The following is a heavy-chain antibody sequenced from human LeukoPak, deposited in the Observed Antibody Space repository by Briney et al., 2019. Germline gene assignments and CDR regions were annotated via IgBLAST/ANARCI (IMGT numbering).Heavy chain of an antibody. CDR3: ARGEGTYYYGSGSYRV. Sequence: SETLSLTCRVSGVSISSGSNYWGWIRQPPGKTLQWIGSIYSSGSTYYNSSLKSRVIILIDTAKNHFSLNLSSVTAADTAVYYCARGEGTYYYGSGSYRVWGQGTLVTVSS. J-gene: IGHJ4*02. CDR2: IYSSGST. CDR1: GVSISSGSNY. D-gene: IGHD3-10*01. V-gene: IGHV4-39*07.